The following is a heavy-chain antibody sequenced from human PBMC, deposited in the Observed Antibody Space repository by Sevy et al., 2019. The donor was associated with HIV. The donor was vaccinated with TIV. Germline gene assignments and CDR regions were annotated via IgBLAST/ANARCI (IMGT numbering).Heavy chain of an antibody. CDR3: AKVLHIVVVPAAIDYYYGMDV. J-gene: IGHJ6*02. CDR2: MRFDGTIK. V-gene: IGHV3-30*02. D-gene: IGHD2-2*01. CDR1: GFTFSTYG. Sequence: GGSLRLSCAASGFTFSTYGMHWVRQAPGRGLEWVAFMRFDGTIKYHTDTVKGRFTISRDNSKNTLYLQMNSLITEDTADYFCAKVLHIVVVPAAIDYYYGMDVWGQGTTVTVSS.